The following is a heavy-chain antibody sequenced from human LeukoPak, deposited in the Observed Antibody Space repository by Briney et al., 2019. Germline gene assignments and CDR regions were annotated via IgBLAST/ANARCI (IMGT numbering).Heavy chain of an antibody. CDR3: ARGFDGNFDY. D-gene: IGHD3-9*01. CDR1: GFTFDDYG. CDR2: INWYGGNT. V-gene: IGHV3-20*04. Sequence: PGGSLRLSCAASGFTFDDYGMSWVRQAPGKGLEWVSGINWYGGNTDYADTLKGRFTISTDNATNSLYLQMKSLRAEDTALYYCARGFDGNFDYWGQGTLVTVSS. J-gene: IGHJ4*02.